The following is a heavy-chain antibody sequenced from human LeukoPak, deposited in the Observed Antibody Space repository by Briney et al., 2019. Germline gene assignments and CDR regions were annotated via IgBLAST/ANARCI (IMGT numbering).Heavy chain of an antibody. CDR2: IKQDASEK. J-gene: IGHJ4*02. V-gene: IGHV3-7*01. Sequence: GGSLRPSCAASGFTFSNYWMTWVRQAPGKGLEWVANIKQDASEKYYVDSVKGRFTISRDNAKNSLYLQVNSLRVEDTAVYYCVRDTGGSGSYPDYWGQGTLVTVSS. D-gene: IGHD1-26*01. CDR1: GFTFSNYW. CDR3: VRDTGGSGSYPDY.